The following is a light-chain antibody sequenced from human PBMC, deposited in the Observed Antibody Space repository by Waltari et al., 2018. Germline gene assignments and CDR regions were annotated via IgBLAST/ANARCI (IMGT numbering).Light chain of an antibody. CDR3: SSYTSFSTDVV. V-gene: IGLV2-14*01. Sequence: QSALTQPASVSGSPGQSITISCTGTSSDVGGYNYVSWYQQHPGKVPKLMIYEVSNRPPGVSDRFSGSKSGYTASLTLSGLRPEDEADYYCSSYTSFSTDVVFGGGTHLTVL. CDR1: SSDVGGYNY. CDR2: EVS. J-gene: IGLJ2*01.